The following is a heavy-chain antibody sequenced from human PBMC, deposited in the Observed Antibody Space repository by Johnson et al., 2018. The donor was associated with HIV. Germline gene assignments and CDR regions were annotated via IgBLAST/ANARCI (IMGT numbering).Heavy chain of an antibody. D-gene: IGHD3-16*01. J-gene: IGHJ3*02. CDR1: GSTFDDYG. CDR2: INWNGGST. V-gene: IGHV3-20*04. CDR3: GRDWGTRGWDDAFDI. Sequence: VQLVESGGGVVRPGGSLRLSCAASGSTFDDYGMSCVRQAPGKGLEWVSGINWNGGSTGYADSVKGRFTISRDNAKNSLYLQMNSLRAEDTAVYYCGRDWGTRGWDDAFDIWGQGTMVTVSS.